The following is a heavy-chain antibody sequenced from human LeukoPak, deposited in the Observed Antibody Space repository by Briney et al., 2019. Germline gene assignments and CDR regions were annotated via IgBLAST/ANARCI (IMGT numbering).Heavy chain of an antibody. CDR2: IGASGGST. J-gene: IGHJ4*02. D-gene: IGHD3-9*01. CDR1: GFTFSSYA. Sequence: GGSLRLSCTTSGFTFSSYAMSWVRQAPGKGLEWVSGIGASGGSTYYADSVKGRFTISRDNSKNTLYLQMNSLRTEDTAVYYCAKAEGYDILTGLDYWGQGTLVTVSS. V-gene: IGHV3-23*01. CDR3: AKAEGYDILTGLDY.